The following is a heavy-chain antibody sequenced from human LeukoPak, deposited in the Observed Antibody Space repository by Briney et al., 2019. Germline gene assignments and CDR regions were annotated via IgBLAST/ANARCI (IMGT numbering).Heavy chain of an antibody. D-gene: IGHD5-24*01. CDR1: GFTFSVDA. Sequence: GGSLRLSCAAPGFTFSVDAMTWVRQAPGKGLEWVSLIGASGESTYYADSVKGRFTISRDNYKNTLSLQMNSLRVEDTAMYFCRKDIQLSTWGLGTMVTVSS. V-gene: IGHV3-23*01. J-gene: IGHJ3*01. CDR2: IGASGEST. CDR3: RKDIQLST.